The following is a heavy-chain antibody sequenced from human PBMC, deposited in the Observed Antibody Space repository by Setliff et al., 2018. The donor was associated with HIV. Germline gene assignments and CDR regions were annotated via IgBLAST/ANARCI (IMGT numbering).Heavy chain of an antibody. Sequence: TLSLTCTVSGGSISSYYWSWIRQPPGKGLEWIGYIYTSGSTNYNPSLKSRVTISVDTSKNQLSLKLSSVTAADTAVYYCARSIAARRGWFDPWGQGTLVTVSS. V-gene: IGHV4-4*08. CDR2: IYTSGST. J-gene: IGHJ5*02. D-gene: IGHD6-6*01. CDR3: ARSIAARRGWFDP. CDR1: GGSISSYY.